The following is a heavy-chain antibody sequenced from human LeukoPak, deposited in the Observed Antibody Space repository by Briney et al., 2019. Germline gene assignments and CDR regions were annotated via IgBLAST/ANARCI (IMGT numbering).Heavy chain of an antibody. CDR3: AREIEYSSSWYFDY. J-gene: IGHJ4*02. V-gene: IGHV4-59*12. D-gene: IGHD6-13*01. Sequence: KASETLSLTCTVSCGSISSYYWSRIRQPPGKGLEWIGYIYYSGSTYYDPSLKSRVTISVDTSKNQFSLKLSSVTAADTAVYYCAREIEYSSSWYFDYWGQGTLVTVSS. CDR1: CGSISSYY. CDR2: IYYSGST.